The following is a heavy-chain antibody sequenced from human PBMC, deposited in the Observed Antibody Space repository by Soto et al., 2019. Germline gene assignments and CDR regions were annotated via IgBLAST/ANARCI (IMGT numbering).Heavy chain of an antibody. CDR2: INPSGGST. D-gene: IGHD2-2*01. V-gene: IGHV1-46*01. Sequence: QVQLVQSGAEVKKPGASVKVSCKASGYTFTSYYMHWVRQAPGQGLEWMGIINPSGGSTSYAQKFQGRVTMTRDTARSKDYMELSSLRSEDTAVYCCARLVPAAYHFDYWGQGTLVTVSS. J-gene: IGHJ4*02. CDR1: GYTFTSYY. CDR3: ARLVPAAYHFDY.